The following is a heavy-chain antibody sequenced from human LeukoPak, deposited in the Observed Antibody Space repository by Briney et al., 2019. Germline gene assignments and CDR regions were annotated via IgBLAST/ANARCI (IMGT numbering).Heavy chain of an antibody. D-gene: IGHD2-15*01. V-gene: IGHV1-18*01. CDR3: ARDGNYIVVVVAATPGVDYYYGMDV. CDR2: ISAYNGNT. Sequence: ASVKVSCKASGYTFTSYGISWVRQAPGQGLEWMGWISAYNGNTNYAQKLQGRVTMTTDTSTSTAYMELRSLRSDDTAVYYCARDGNYIVVVVAATPGVDYYYGMDVWGQGTTVTVSS. CDR1: GYTFTSYG. J-gene: IGHJ6*02.